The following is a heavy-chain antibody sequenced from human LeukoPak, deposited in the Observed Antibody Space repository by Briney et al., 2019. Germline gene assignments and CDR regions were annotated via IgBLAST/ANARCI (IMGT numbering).Heavy chain of an antibody. CDR2: VYTSGST. J-gene: IGHJ3*02. D-gene: IGHD1-7*01. V-gene: IGHV4-4*07. CDR1: GGSISGYY. CDR3: ARLITGTTAAFDI. Sequence: SETLSLTCSVSGGSISGYYCTWIRQPAGKGLEWIGRVYTSGSTHYNPSLKTRLTMSVDTSKNQFSLKLSSVTAADTAVYYSARLITGTTAAFDIWGQGTMVTVSS.